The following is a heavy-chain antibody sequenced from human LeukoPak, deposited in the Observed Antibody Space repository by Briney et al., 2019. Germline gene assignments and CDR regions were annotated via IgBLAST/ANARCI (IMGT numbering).Heavy chain of an antibody. CDR2: IIPILGIA. CDR1: GGTFSSYA. Sequence: SVKVSCKASGGTFSSYAISWVRQAPGQGLEWMGRIIPILGIANYAQKFQGRVTITADKSTSTAYMELSSLRSEDTAVYYCARDQVYGDLDDYWGQGTLVTVSS. D-gene: IGHD4-17*01. CDR3: ARDQVYGDLDDY. J-gene: IGHJ4*02. V-gene: IGHV1-69*04.